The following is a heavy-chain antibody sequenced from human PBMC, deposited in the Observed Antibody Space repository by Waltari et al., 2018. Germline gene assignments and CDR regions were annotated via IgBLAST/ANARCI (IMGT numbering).Heavy chain of an antibody. CDR2: INPMFGIT. Sequence: QDQLLQSRAEERKPGSSVTVSCPALRDIFKSRPINWVRQAPGQGLEYMGRINPMFGITNYAQNFQGRLKITADKSTKTAYMELNSLRFDDTAIYYCTRDPPLGWGQGTQVTVSS. V-gene: IGHV1-69*04. J-gene: IGHJ4*02. CDR3: TRDPPLG. D-gene: IGHD7-27*01. CDR1: RDIFKSRP.